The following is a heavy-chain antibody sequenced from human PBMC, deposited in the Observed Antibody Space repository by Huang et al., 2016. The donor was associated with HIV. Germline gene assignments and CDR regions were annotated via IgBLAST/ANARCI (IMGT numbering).Heavy chain of an antibody. J-gene: IGHJ6*03. CDR1: GFTFRNHW. CDR3: AKNPSITAVDSDYYYYYMDV. Sequence: EVQLVESGGGLVQPGGSLRLSCAASGFTFRNHWMHWVRQAPGKGLAGMSRMNSVGSDTRRANAVKGRFTIARDNAQNTVHLHMNRLRDEDTAVYFCAKNPSITAVDSDYYYYYMDVWGKGTTVTVS. V-gene: IGHV3-74*01. CDR2: MNSVGSDT. D-gene: IGHD6-13*01.